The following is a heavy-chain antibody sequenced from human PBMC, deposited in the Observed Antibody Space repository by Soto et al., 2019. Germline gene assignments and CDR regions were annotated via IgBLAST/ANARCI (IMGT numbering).Heavy chain of an antibody. CDR3: FYSSGPLADY. V-gene: IGHV3-30-3*01. CDR1: GFTFSSYA. CDR2: ISYDGSNK. J-gene: IGHJ4*02. D-gene: IGHD6-19*01. Sequence: PGGSLRLSCAASGFTFSSYAMHWVRQAPGKGLEWVAVISYDGSNKYYADSVKGRFTISRDNSKNTLYLQMNSLRAEDTAVYYCFYSSGPLADYWGQGTLVTVSS.